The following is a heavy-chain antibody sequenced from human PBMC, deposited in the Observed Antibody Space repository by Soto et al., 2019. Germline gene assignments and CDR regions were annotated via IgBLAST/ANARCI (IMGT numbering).Heavy chain of an antibody. Sequence: QVQLVQSGAEVKKPGSSVKVSCKASGGTFSSYAISWVRQAPGQGLEWMGGILPIFATANYEKKCQGRVTTTGNEYTSTAYMELSSLRSEDTAVYSCAIGLASGQFDYWGQGTLVTVSS. J-gene: IGHJ4*02. CDR1: GGTFSSYA. CDR2: ILPIFATA. V-gene: IGHV1-69*12. CDR3: AIGLASGQFDY. D-gene: IGHD6-19*01.